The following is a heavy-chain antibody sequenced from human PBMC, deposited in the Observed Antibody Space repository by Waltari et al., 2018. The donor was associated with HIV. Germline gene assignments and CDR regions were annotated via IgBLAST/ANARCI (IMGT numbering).Heavy chain of an antibody. CDR3: ARRDGSGWDNYYYGMDV. J-gene: IGHJ6*02. D-gene: IGHD6-19*01. CDR2: IYYSGST. Sequence: QLQLQESGPGLVKPSETLSLTCTVSGGSISSSSYYWGWIRQPPGKGLEWIGSIYYSGSTYYNPSLKSRVTISVDTSKNQFSLKLSSVTAADTAVYYCARRDGSGWDNYYYGMDVWGQGTTVTASS. CDR1: GGSISSSSYY. V-gene: IGHV4-39*01.